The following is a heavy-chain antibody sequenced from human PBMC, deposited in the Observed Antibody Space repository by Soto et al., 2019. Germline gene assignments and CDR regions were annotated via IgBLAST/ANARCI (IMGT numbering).Heavy chain of an antibody. Sequence: PGGSLRLSCAASGFTFSSYSMNWVRQAPGKGLEWVSSISSSSSYIYYADSVKGRFTISRDNAKNSLYLQMNSLRAEDTAVYYCAAGRVYSSGWYVRGSYFDYWGQGTLVTV. CDR2: ISSSSSYI. J-gene: IGHJ4*02. D-gene: IGHD6-19*01. CDR1: GFTFSSYS. CDR3: AAGRVYSSGWYVRGSYFDY. V-gene: IGHV3-21*01.